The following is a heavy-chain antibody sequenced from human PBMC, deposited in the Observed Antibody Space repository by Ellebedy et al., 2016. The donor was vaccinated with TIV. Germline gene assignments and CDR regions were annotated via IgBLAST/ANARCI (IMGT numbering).Heavy chain of an antibody. V-gene: IGHV4-59*01. CDR1: GGSISSYY. D-gene: IGHD6-19*01. CDR3: ARRQWLRAHWFDP. J-gene: IGHJ5*02. CDR2: IYYSGST. Sequence: MPSETLSLTCTVSGGSISSYYWSWIRQPPGKGLEWIGYIYYSGSTNYNPSLKSRVTISVDTSKNQFSLKLSSVTAADTAVYYCARRQWLRAHWFDPWGQGTLVTVSS.